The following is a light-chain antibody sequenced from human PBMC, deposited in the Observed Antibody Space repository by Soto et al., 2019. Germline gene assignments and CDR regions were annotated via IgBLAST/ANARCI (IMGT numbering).Light chain of an antibody. Sequence: EIVRTQSQASLSVSPRETATLSCRASQSINRYLAWYQHKHGQAHRILIHGEYTRATGVKDRFSGSGSGTEFTLTITGMQSEDSAIYYCHKYHGWPWTFGQGTKVDIK. CDR1: QSINRY. J-gene: IGKJ1*01. CDR3: HKYHGWPWT. CDR2: GEY. V-gene: IGKV3-15*01.